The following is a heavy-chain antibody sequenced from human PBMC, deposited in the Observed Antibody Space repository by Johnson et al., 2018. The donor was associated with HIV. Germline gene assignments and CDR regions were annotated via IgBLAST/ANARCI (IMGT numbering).Heavy chain of an antibody. V-gene: IGHV3-23*04. CDR1: GFTFTTSA. CDR3: GRDINYSNYVTDAFDI. CDR2: ISDSGDNT. Sequence: MQLVESGGGLVQPGGSLRLSCAASGFTFTTSAMSWVRQAPGKGLEWVSAISDSGDNTYYADSVRGRFTISRDNSKNTLYLQMNSLRAEDTAVYYCGRDINYSNYVTDAFDIWGQGTVVTVSS. J-gene: IGHJ3*02. D-gene: IGHD4-11*01.